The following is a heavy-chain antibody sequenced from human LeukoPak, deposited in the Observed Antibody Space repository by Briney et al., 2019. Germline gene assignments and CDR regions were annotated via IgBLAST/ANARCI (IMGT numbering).Heavy chain of an antibody. V-gene: IGHV4-31*03. CDR3: ARALAAAFDY. J-gene: IGHJ4*02. Sequence: SQTLSLTCTVSGGSISGGGYYWSWIRQHPGKGLEWIGYIYYSGSTYYNPSLKSRVTISADTSKNQFSLKLSSVTAADTAVYYCARALAAAFDYWGQGTLVTVSS. CDR1: GGSISGGGYY. D-gene: IGHD2-2*01. CDR2: IYYSGST.